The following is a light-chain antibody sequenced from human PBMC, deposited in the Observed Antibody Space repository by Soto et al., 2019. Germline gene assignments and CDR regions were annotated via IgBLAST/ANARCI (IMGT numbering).Light chain of an antibody. CDR3: QQYYTAPWT. CDR2: WAS. V-gene: IGKV4-1*01. J-gene: IGKJ1*01. Sequence: DIVMTQSPDSLAVSLGERATINCKSSQTVLSSSNSKNYLAWYQQKPVQPPKLLIYWASNRESGVPDRFSGSGSRTDFTLTISSLRAEDVAVYYCQQYYTAPWTFGQGTKVEI. CDR1: QTVLSSSNSKNY.